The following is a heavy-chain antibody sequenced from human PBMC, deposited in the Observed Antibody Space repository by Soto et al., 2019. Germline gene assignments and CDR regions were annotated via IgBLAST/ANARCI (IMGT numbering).Heavy chain of an antibody. J-gene: IGHJ4*02. D-gene: IGHD3-22*01. V-gene: IGHV4-31*03. CDR1: GGSISSGGYY. CDR2: IYYSGST. Sequence: SETLSLTCTVSGGSISSGGYYWSWIRQHPGKGLEWIGYIYYSGSTYYNPSLKSRVTISVDTSKNQFSLKLSSVTAADTAVYYCARDSEYYDSSGYFKVFDYWGQGTLVTVSS. CDR3: ARDSEYYDSSGYFKVFDY.